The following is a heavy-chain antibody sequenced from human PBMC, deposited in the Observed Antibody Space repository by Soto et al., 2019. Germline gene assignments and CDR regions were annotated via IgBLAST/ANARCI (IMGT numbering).Heavy chain of an antibody. CDR1: GFTFSSYW. D-gene: IGHD3-10*01. Sequence: EVQLVESGGGLAQPGGSLRLSCAASGFTFSSYWVHWVRQAPGKGLVWVARIDNDGSRTSYADSVKGRFTISRDNAENTLYLRMNSLRAEDTAVYYCARAGSYRFDYWGQGTLVTVSS. CDR3: ARAGSYRFDY. CDR2: IDNDGSRT. V-gene: IGHV3-74*01. J-gene: IGHJ4*02.